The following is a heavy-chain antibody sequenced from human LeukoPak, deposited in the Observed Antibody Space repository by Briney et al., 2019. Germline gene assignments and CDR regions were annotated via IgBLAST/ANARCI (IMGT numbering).Heavy chain of an antibody. J-gene: IGHJ4*02. V-gene: IGHV4-39*07. CDR2: AYYSGST. CDR1: GGSISGSNYY. CDR3: ARESRDGYINY. Sequence: SETLSLTCTVAGGSISGSNYYWAWIRQPPGKTLEWIGSAYYSGSTYYNPPLKGRVTISVDTSKNQFSLKLTSVTAADTAVYFCARESRDGYINYWGQGTLVTVSS. D-gene: IGHD5-24*01.